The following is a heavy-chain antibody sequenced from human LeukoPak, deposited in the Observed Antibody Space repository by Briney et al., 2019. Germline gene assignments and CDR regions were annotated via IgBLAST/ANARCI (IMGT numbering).Heavy chain of an antibody. CDR3: ARVVAPSYYFDY. D-gene: IGHD5-12*01. Sequence: SETLSLTCTVSGGSISSYYWSWIRQPPGKGLEWIGYIYYSGSTNYNPSLKSRVTISVDTSKNQFSLKLSSVTAADTAVYYCARVVAPSYYFDYWGQGTLVTVSS. CDR2: IYYSGST. CDR1: GGSISSYY. J-gene: IGHJ4*02. V-gene: IGHV4-59*01.